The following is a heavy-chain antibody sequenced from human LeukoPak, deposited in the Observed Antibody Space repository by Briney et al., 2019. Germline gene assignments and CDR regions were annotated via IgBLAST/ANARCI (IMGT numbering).Heavy chain of an antibody. CDR1: GYTVTNYY. D-gene: IGHD2-15*01. CDR2: INPNNGGP. V-gene: IGHV1-2*02. Sequence: ASVTVSCKASGYTVTNYYMHWVRQAPGQGLEWMGWINPNNGGPNYAQKFQGRVTMTRDTSIRTAYMELSRLRSYDTAVYSCARERYCSGGSCYYYYYGMDGWGQGTTVTASS. CDR3: ARERYCSGGSCYYYYYGMDG. J-gene: IGHJ6*02.